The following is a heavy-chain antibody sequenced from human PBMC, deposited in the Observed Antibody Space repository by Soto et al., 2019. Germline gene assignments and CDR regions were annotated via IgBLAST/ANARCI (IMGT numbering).Heavy chain of an antibody. V-gene: IGHV3-23*01. CDR3: ARAGVAEWSYYYGMDV. CDR2: ISGSGGST. D-gene: IGHD3-3*01. Sequence: GGSLRLSCAASGFTFSSYAMSWVRQAPGKGLEWVSAISGSGGSTYYADSVKGRFTISRDNSKNTLYLQMNSLRAEDTAVYYCARAGVAEWSYYYGMDVWGQGTTVTVSS. J-gene: IGHJ6*02. CDR1: GFTFSSYA.